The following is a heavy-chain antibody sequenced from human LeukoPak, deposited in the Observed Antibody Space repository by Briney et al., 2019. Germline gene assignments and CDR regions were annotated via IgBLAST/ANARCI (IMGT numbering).Heavy chain of an antibody. J-gene: IGHJ3*02. CDR1: GFTFSSYS. CDR2: ISNIGSYI. V-gene: IGHV3-21*01. CDR3: ARAGSGLGAFDI. D-gene: IGHD6-19*01. Sequence: PGGSLRLSCAASGFTFSSYSMNWVRQAPGKGLEWVSSISNIGSYIYYADSLKGRFTISRDNAKNSLYLQMNSLRAEDTAVYYCARAGSGLGAFDIWGQGTMVTVSS.